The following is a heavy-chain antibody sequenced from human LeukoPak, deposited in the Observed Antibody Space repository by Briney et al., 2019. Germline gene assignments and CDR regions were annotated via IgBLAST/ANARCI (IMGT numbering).Heavy chain of an antibody. Sequence: PSETLSLTSAASGYSISSGYYWGWIRHPPGKGLEWIGTINHSGSTTYKPSLKSRFTISVDTSKNQFSLKLSSVTAAATAVYYCGRHQPATTMIVVENSDDWGQGTLVTVSS. CDR3: GRHQPATTMIVVENSDD. J-gene: IGHJ4*02. CDR1: GYSISSGYY. CDR2: INHSGST. V-gene: IGHV4-38-2*01. D-gene: IGHD3-22*01.